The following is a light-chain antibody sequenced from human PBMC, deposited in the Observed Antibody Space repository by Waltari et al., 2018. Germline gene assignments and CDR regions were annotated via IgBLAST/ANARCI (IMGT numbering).Light chain of an antibody. CDR3: QQSYGTPRT. Sequence: DIHMSQSPSSLSASVGDRITISCRARHSIRSCLNWYQQRSGKAPKRLIYVASSLQSGVPSRFSGSGSGTDFTLTITSLQPEDFATYYGQQSYGTPRTFGQGTKVVIK. V-gene: IGKV1-39*01. J-gene: IGKJ1*01. CDR1: HSIRSC. CDR2: VAS.